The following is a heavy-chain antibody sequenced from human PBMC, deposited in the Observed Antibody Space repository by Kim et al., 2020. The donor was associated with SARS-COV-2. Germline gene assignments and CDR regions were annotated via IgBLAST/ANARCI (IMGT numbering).Heavy chain of an antibody. CDR1: GGSVSSGSYY. CDR3: ARDQDAFDI. Sequence: SETLYLTCTVSGGSVSSGSYYWSWIRQPPGKGLEWIGYIYYSGSTNYNPSLKSRVTISVDTSKNQFSLKLSSVTAADTAVYYCARDQDAFDIWGQGTMVTVSS. CDR2: IYYSGST. V-gene: IGHV4-61*01. J-gene: IGHJ3*02.